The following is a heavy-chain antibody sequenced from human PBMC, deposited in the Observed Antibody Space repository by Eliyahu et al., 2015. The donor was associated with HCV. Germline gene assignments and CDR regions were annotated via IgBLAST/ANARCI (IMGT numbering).Heavy chain of an antibody. J-gene: IGHJ3*01. D-gene: IGHD6-13*01. CDR1: GFXFDDYA. Sequence: EVQLVASGGGLVQPGRSLRLSCAASGFXFDDYAMHWVRQGPGKGLGWVSGVSRNSHSIEYADSVKGRFTISRDNAKNSLYLQMNSLRPEDTALYYCARDIVGSSNWGHDALDVWGQGRMVFVSS. CDR2: VSRNSHSI. CDR3: ARDIVGSSNWGHDALDV. V-gene: IGHV3-9*01.